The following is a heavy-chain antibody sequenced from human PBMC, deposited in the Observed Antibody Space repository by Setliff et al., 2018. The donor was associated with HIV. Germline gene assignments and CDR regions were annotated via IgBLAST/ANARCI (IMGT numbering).Heavy chain of an antibody. CDR1: GASDISYIW. CDR2: VYHTGGT. D-gene: IGHD2-15*01. CDR3: ARVSRLHPFDP. J-gene: IGHJ5*02. V-gene: IGHV4-4*02. Sequence: PSETLSLTCAVSGASDISYIWWSWVRQPPGKGLEWIGEVYHTGGTNLNPSLKSRVTISVATSKNQFSLKLNSVTAADTAMYYCARVSRLHPFDPWGQGTLVTVSS.